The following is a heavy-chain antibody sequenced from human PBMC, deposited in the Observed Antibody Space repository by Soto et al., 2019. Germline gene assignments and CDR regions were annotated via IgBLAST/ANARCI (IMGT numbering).Heavy chain of an antibody. CDR1: GFTFSTYG. V-gene: IGHV3-33*01. CDR3: VRDLGAFNYGSAYFDY. Sequence: GGSLRLSCAPSGFTFSTYGMHWVRQAPGKGLEWVAVIWYDGSNQYHADSVKGRFTISRDNSKNMLYLQMNSLRAEDTAVYYCVRDLGAFNYGSAYFDYWGQGTPVTVSS. D-gene: IGHD3-10*01. CDR2: IWYDGSNQ. J-gene: IGHJ4*02.